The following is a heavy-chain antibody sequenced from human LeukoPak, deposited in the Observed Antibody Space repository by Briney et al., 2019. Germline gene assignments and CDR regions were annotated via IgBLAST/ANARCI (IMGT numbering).Heavy chain of an antibody. CDR3: VRDLGVDTSMIFFDF. J-gene: IGHJ4*02. Sequence: ASEKVSCKASGYSFTSFGISWVRQAPGQGLEWVGWISAYNGNTRSAQKFQGRVSMTTDTSTSTAYMELRSLRFDDTAVFYCVRDLGVDTSMIFFDFWGQGTLVTVSS. D-gene: IGHD3/OR15-3a*01. CDR2: ISAYNGNT. CDR1: GYSFTSFG. V-gene: IGHV1-18*01.